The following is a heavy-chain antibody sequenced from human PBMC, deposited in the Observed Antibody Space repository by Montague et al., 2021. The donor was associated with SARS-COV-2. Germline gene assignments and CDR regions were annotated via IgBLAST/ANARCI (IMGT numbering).Heavy chain of an antibody. D-gene: IGHD6-19*01. CDR3: ARSRGNLQWPFYYYYGMDV. CDR2: IYTSGST. Sequence: TLSLTCTVSGGSISSGSYYWSWIRQPAGKGLEWIGRIYTSGSTNYNPSLKSRVTISVDTSKNQFSLKLSAVTAADTAVYYCARSRGNLQWPFYYYYGMDVWGQGTTVTASS. J-gene: IGHJ6*02. CDR1: GGSISSGSYY. V-gene: IGHV4-61*02.